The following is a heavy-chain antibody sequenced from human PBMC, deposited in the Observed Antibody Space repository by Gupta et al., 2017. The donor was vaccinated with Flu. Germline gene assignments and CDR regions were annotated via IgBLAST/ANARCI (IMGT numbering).Heavy chain of an antibody. CDR2: IYYSGST. V-gene: IGHV4-39*01. J-gene: IGHJ4*02. D-gene: IGHD6-13*01. CDR1: SYY. CDR3: ARLNAKGVAAQTFDY. Sequence: SYYWGWIRQPPGKGLEWIGSIYYSGSTYYNPSLKSRVTISVDTSKNQFSLKLSSVTAADTAVYYCARLNAKGVAAQTFDYWGQGTLVTVSS.